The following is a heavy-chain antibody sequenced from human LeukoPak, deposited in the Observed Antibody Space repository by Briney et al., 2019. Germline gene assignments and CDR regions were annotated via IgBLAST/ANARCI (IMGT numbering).Heavy chain of an antibody. CDR2: VNPNSGDT. CDR1: GYTFTGYY. Sequence: ASVKVSCKASGYTFTGYYLHWVRQAPGQGLEWMGCVNPNSGDTNYAQKFQGRVTMTRDTSISTAYMELSRLRSDDTAVYYCARTYCNSTRCSNWFDPWGQGTLVTVSS. D-gene: IGHD2-2*01. CDR3: ARTYCNSTRCSNWFDP. V-gene: IGHV1-2*02. J-gene: IGHJ5*02.